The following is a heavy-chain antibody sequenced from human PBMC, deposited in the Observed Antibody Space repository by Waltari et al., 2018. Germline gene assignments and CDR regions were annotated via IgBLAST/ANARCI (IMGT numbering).Heavy chain of an antibody. V-gene: IGHV4-30-4*01. CDR1: GGSISSRSYS. J-gene: IGHJ6*02. D-gene: IGHD6-19*01. CDR2: VYSSVST. Sequence: QVQLQESGPGLVKPSQTLSLTCPVSGGSISSRSYSWSWVHQPPGKGLEWIGYVYSSVSTYYNPSPMTRVDISKHTSTNQFSLKLTSVTAADTAVYYCARVTAVTGTGGMDVWGQGTTVIVSS. CDR3: ARVTAVTGTGGMDV.